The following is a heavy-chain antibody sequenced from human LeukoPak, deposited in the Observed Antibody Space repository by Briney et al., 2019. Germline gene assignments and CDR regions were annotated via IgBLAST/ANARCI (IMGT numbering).Heavy chain of an antibody. J-gene: IGHJ4*02. V-gene: IGHV4-39*07. Sequence: PSETLSLTCTVSGGSISSSSYYWGWIRQPPGKGLEWIGSIYYSGSTYYNPSLKSRVTISVDTSKNQFSLKLNSVTAADTAVYYCARDLTSPGYFDYWGQGTLVTVSS. CDR2: IYYSGST. CDR1: GGSISSSSYY. D-gene: IGHD3-10*01. CDR3: ARDLTSPGYFDY.